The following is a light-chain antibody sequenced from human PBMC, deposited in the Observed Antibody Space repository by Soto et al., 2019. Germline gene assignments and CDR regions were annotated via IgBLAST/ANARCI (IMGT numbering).Light chain of an antibody. V-gene: IGKV3-20*01. J-gene: IGKJ5*01. CDR2: GAS. CDR3: QQYGRSHT. CDR1: QSVSSNY. Sequence: EIVLTQSPGTLSLSPGESATLSCRASQSVSSNYLTWFQHKPGQAPRLLIYGASSRATGIPDRFSGSGSGTDFTLTISRLEPEDFAVYYCQQYGRSHTFGQGTRLEIK.